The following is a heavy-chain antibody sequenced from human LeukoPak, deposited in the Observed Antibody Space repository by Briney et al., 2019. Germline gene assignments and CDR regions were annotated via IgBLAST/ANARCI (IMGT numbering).Heavy chain of an antibody. V-gene: IGHV4-59*12. CDR2: IYYSGST. J-gene: IGHJ4*02. Sequence: PSETLSLTCTVSGGSISSYYWSWIRQPPGKGLEWIGYIYYSGSTNYNPSLKSRVTISVDTSKNQFSLKLSSVTAADTAVYYCARDRIYYDSSGSDYWGQGTLVTVSS. CDR3: ARDRIYYDSSGSDY. D-gene: IGHD3-22*01. CDR1: GGSISSYY.